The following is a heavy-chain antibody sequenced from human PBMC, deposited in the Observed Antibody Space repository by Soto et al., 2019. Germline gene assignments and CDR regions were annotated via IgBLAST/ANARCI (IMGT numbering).Heavy chain of an antibody. CDR3: ARDVWSRASGPPDS. CDR2: ISWNSDTI. J-gene: IGHJ4*02. D-gene: IGHD3-10*01. Sequence: PGGSLRLSCAASGFTFDYYAMQWVRQAPGKGLEWVTGISWNSDTIGYADSVKGRFTISRDNAKNSLYLQMNSLRAEDTAFYYCARDVWSRASGPPDSWGQGTLVTVSS. V-gene: IGHV3-9*01. CDR1: GFTFDYYA.